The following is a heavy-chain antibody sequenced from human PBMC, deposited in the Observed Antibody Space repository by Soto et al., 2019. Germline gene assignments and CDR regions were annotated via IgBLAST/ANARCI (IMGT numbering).Heavy chain of an antibody. Sequence: VQLVESGGGSVQPGRSLRLSCAASGFSFDDYGMHWVRQGPGKGLGWVSGISWNSGDIYYADSVKGRFTISRDNAKRSLYLQMNSLRTEDTALYYCAKDNDLDRDGPFDYWGQGILVTVSS. V-gene: IGHV3-9*01. D-gene: IGHD2-2*03. J-gene: IGHJ4*02. CDR2: ISWNSGDI. CDR1: GFSFDDYG. CDR3: AKDNDLDRDGPFDY.